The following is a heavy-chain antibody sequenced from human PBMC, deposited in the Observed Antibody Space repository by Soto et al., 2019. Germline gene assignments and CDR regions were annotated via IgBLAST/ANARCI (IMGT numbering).Heavy chain of an antibody. CDR2: INPSGGST. D-gene: IGHD2-21*01. V-gene: IGHV1-46*01. J-gene: IGHJ3*02. CDR3: ARDTPYCGGVCNDAFDI. CDR1: GYTFTSYY. Sequence: ASVKVSCKASGYTFTSYYMHWVRQAPGQGLEWMGIINPSGGSTSYAQKFQGRATMTRDTSTSTVYMELSSLRSEDTAVYYCARDTPYCGGVCNDAFDIWGQGTMVTVPS.